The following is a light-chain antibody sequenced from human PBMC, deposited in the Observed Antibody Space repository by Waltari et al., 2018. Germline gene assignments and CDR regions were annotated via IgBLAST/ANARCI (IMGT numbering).Light chain of an antibody. J-gene: IGKJ1*01. CDR1: QSVSTS. Sequence: EIVLTQYPVTLSLSPGERATLSCRASQSVSTSLAWYQHRPGQAPRLLIYDASTRATGVPARFSGSGSGTDFTTTISSREPEDFAVYYCQRRSNDPPWTVGQGTTVEVK. CDR3: QRRSNDPPWT. CDR2: DAS. V-gene: IGKV3-11*01.